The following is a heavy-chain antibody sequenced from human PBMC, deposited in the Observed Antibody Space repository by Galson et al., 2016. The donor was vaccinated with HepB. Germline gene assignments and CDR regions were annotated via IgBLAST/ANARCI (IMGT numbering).Heavy chain of an antibody. D-gene: IGHD6-13*01. CDR1: GFTFSTYA. Sequence: SLRLSCAVSGFTFSTYAMNWVRQAPGKGLEWVSSISTTGTYINYADSVKGRFSISRDNAESSLYLQMNSLRAEDTAVYYCARDQRGYSSSHPGPDYWGQGTLVTVSS. J-gene: IGHJ4*02. V-gene: IGHV3-21*04. CDR2: ISTTGTYI. CDR3: ARDQRGYSSSHPGPDY.